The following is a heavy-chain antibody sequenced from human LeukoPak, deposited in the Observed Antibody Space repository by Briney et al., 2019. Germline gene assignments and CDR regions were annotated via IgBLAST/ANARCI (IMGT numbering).Heavy chain of an antibody. D-gene: IGHD6-6*01. V-gene: IGHV4-39*01. CDR3: ARDSIRGIMRGSSNY. CDR1: GGSISSSSYY. J-gene: IGHJ4*02. CDR2: FYYSEST. Sequence: SETLSLTCTVSGGSISSSSYYWGWIRQPPGKGLEWIGSFYYSESTYYNPSLKSRVTISVETSKNQFSLKLSSVTAADTAVYYCARDSIRGIMRGSSNYWGQGTLVTVSS.